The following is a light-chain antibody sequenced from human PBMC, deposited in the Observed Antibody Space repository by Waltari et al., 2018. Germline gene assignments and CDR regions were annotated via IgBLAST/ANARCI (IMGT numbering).Light chain of an antibody. J-gene: IGLJ3*02. CDR2: KNR. CDR3: AAWDDGWSGPWV. CDR1: KSNIGNNA. Sequence: QPVLTQPPSTSATPGQRVTISCSGSKSNIGNNAVYWYQQVPGMAPKLIIYKNRQRPSGFPDLFSGSKSGTSASLAISGLRSEDEATYHCAAWDDGWSGPWVFGGGTRVTVL. V-gene: IGLV1-47*01.